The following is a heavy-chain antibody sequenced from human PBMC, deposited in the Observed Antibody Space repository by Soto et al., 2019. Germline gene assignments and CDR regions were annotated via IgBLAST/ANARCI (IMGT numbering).Heavy chain of an antibody. J-gene: IGHJ4*02. CDR1: GGSINTFY. Sequence: SETLSLTCTVSGGSINTFYWSWVRQPAGKGLEWIGRIFSSGSTSFNPSLESRVAMSVDTSKSHLSLNLSSVTAADMAVYYCAREGSYSAYNFAHGIQLWSFDFWGQGALVTVS. CDR2: IFSSGST. CDR3: AREGSYSAYNFAHGIQLWSFDF. D-gene: IGHD5-12*01. V-gene: IGHV4-4*07.